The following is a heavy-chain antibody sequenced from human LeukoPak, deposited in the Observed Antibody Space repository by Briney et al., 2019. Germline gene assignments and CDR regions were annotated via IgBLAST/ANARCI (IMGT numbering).Heavy chain of an antibody. CDR2: INPSGGST. J-gene: IGHJ4*02. CDR3: AKLAAAGTAHYYFDY. CDR1: GYTFTSYH. D-gene: IGHD6-13*01. V-gene: IGHV1-46*01. Sequence: GASVKVSCKASGYTFTSYHMHWVRQAPGQGLEIMGIINPSGGSTTYAQKFQGRVTMTRDTSTSTVYMELSSLRSEDPAVYYCAKLAAAGTAHYYFDYWGQGTLVTVSS.